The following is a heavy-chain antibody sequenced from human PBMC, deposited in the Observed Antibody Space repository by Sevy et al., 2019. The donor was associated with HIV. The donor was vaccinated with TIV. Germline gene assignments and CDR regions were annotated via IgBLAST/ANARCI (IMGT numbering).Heavy chain of an antibody. Sequence: GGSLRLSCAASGFTFSTYSMNWVRQAPGMGLEWVSSISISSSNIYYADSVKGRFTISRDNAKNSLYLQMNSLRVEDTAVYYCAKDMIVVVGEALDIWGQGTMVTVSS. CDR2: ISISSSNI. CDR1: GFTFSTYS. CDR3: AKDMIVVVGEALDI. V-gene: IGHV3-21*04. D-gene: IGHD3-22*01. J-gene: IGHJ3*02.